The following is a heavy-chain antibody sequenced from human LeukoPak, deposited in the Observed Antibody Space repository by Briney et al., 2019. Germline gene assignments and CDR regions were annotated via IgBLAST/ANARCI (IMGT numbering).Heavy chain of an antibody. Sequence: GEPLKISSKCSGYSFTSYRIGCVRQMPGKGLEWKAIIYPCVSDTRYSPSFQGQVTISADKSISTAYLQWSSLKASDTAMYYCARQPRGIAGYYMDVWGKGTTVTVSS. CDR2: IYPCVSDT. D-gene: IGHD6-13*01. CDR1: GYSFTSYR. V-gene: IGHV5-51*01. CDR3: ARQPRGIAGYYMDV. J-gene: IGHJ6*03.